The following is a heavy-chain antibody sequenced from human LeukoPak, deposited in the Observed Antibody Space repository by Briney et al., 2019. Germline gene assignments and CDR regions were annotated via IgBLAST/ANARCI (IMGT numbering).Heavy chain of an antibody. CDR1: GFTFSSYW. D-gene: IGHD6-13*01. CDR3: ATDSWQPLYYYGMDV. CDR2: IKQDGSEK. J-gene: IGHJ6*02. V-gene: IGHV3-7*01. Sequence: GGSLRLSCAASGFTFSSYWMSWFRQAPGKGLDWVANIKQDGSEKYYVDSVKGRFTISRDNAKNSLYLQMNSLRAEDTAVYYCATDSWQPLYYYGMDVWGQGTTVTVSS.